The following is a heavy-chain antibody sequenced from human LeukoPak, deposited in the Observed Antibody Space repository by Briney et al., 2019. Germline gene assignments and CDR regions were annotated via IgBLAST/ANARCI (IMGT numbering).Heavy chain of an antibody. CDR3: AKLLYFYDSSQPY. V-gene: IGHV3-9*01. CDR2: INWNSGKI. CDR1: GFTFDDYA. Sequence: GGSLRLSCAASGFTFDDYAMHWVRQAPRKGLEWVSGINWNSGKIGYADSVTGRFTISREKAKSSLYLQMSSLRAQDTRVCYFAKLLYFYDSSQPYGGKGTLVTVSS. J-gene: IGHJ4*02. D-gene: IGHD3-22*01.